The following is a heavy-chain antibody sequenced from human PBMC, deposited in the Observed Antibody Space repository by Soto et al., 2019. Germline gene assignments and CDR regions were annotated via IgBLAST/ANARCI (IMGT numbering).Heavy chain of an antibody. CDR2: IYYSGST. V-gene: IGHV4-59*01. D-gene: IGHD1-26*01. CDR3: ARDLVGAAGAP. CDR1: GGSISSYY. Sequence: PSLTCTVSGGSISSYYWSWIRQPPGKGLEWIGYIYYSGSTNYNPSLKSRVTISVDTSKNQFSLKLSSVTAADTAVYYCARDLVGAAGAPWGQGTLVTVSS. J-gene: IGHJ5*02.